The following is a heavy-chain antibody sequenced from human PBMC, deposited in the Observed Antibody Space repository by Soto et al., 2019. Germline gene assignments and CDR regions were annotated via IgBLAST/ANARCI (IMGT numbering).Heavy chain of an antibody. CDR1: GFTFSSYA. CDR2: ISGSGGST. D-gene: IGHD2-15*01. CDR3: AKTSAKYCNGGSCYLSYYFDY. V-gene: IGHV3-23*01. Sequence: GGSLRLSCAASGFTFSSYAMSWVRQAPGKGLEWVSAISGSGGSTYYADSVKGRFTISRDNSKNTLYLQMNSLRAEDTAVYYCAKTSAKYCNGGSCYLSYYFDYWGQGTLVTVSS. J-gene: IGHJ4*02.